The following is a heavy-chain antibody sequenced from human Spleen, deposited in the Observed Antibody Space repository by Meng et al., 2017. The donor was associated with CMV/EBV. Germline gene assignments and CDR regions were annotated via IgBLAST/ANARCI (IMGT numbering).Heavy chain of an antibody. D-gene: IGHD3-10*01. V-gene: IGHV1-46*01. J-gene: IGHJ6*02. CDR2: INPSGGST. CDR3: VRVGSGYYYYYGMDV. Sequence: ASVKVSCKASGYTFTSYYMHWVRQAPGQGLEWMGIINPSGGSTSYAQKFQGRVTMTRDTSTSTVYMELSSLRSEDTAVYYCVRVGSGYYYYYGMDVWGQGTTVTVSS. CDR1: GYTFTSYY.